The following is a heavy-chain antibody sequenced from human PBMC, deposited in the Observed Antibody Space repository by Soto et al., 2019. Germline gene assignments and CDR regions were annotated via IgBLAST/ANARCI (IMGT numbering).Heavy chain of an antibody. CDR3: AKGRSGSHEYFQH. Sequence: EVQLLESGGGLVQPGGSPRLSCAASGFTFSSYAMSWVRQAPGKGLEWVSAISGSGGSTYYADSVKGRFTISRDNSKNTLYLHMNSLRAEDTAVYYCAKGRSGSHEYFQHWGQGTLVTVSS. J-gene: IGHJ1*01. D-gene: IGHD1-26*01. CDR2: ISGSGGST. CDR1: GFTFSSYA. V-gene: IGHV3-23*01.